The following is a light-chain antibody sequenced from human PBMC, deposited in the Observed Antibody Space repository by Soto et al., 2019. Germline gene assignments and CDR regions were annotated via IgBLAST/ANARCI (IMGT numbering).Light chain of an antibody. V-gene: IGKV3-20*01. CDR1: QRISSSY. CDR3: QPYGSSPFT. CDR2: DAS. Sequence: EIVLTQSPGTLSLSPGERATLSCRASQRISSSYLAWYQQTPGQAPRLLIYDASNRATGIPDRFSGSGSGTDFTLTISRLEPEDFAVYFCQPYGSSPFTFGPGTTVDI. J-gene: IGKJ3*01.